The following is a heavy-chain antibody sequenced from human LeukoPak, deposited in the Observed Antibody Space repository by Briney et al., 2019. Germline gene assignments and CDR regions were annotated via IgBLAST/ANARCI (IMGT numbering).Heavy chain of an antibody. CDR3: ARGAAATPY. CDR2: INHSGST. Sequence: PSETLSFTCAVYGGSFSGYYWSWIRQPPGKGLEWIGEINHSGSTNYNPSLKSRVTISVDTSKNQFSLKLSSVTAADTAVYYCARGAAATPYWGQGTLVTVSS. D-gene: IGHD6-13*01. CDR1: GGSFSGYY. V-gene: IGHV4-34*01. J-gene: IGHJ4*02.